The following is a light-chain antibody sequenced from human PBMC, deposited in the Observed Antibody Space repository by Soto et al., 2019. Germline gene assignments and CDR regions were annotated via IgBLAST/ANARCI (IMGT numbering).Light chain of an antibody. CDR1: QTVRNNY. V-gene: IGKV3-20*01. CDR3: QQFSRYPLA. CDR2: DAS. J-gene: IGKJ4*01. Sequence: EFVLTQSPGTLSLSPGERATLSCRASQTVRNNYLAWYQQKPGQAPRLLIYDASSRATGIPDRFSGGGSGTDLTLTISRLEPEDFAVYYCQQFSRYPLAFGAGTKAHIX.